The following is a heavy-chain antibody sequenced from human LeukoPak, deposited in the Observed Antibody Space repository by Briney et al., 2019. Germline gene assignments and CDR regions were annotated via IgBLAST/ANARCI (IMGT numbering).Heavy chain of an antibody. CDR3: ARESSSSSLSWFDP. CDR2: INHSGST. Sequence: PSETLSLTCAVYGGSFSGYYWSWILQPPGKGLEWIGEINHSGSTNYNPSLKSRVTISVDTSKNQFSLKLSSVTAADTAVYYCARESSSSSLSWFDPWGQGTLVTVSS. V-gene: IGHV4-34*01. CDR1: GGSFSGYY. D-gene: IGHD6-6*01. J-gene: IGHJ5*02.